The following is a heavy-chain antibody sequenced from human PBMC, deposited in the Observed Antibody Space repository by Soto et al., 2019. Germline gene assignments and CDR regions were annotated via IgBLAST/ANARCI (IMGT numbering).Heavy chain of an antibody. V-gene: IGHV3-48*02. D-gene: IGHD2-15*01. CDR3: ATLPPRIVVVVLPIPS. CDR1: GFTFSIYA. CDR2: ISSSSSTI. Sequence: GGSLRLSCSASGFTFSIYAMHWVRQAPGKWLECVSYISSSSSTIYYADSVKGRFTISRDNAKNSLYLQMNSLRDEDTAVYYCATLPPRIVVVVLPIPSWGQGTLVTVSS. J-gene: IGHJ4*02.